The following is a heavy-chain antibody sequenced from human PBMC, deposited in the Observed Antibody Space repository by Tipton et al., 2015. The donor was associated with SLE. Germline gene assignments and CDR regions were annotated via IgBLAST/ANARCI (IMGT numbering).Heavy chain of an antibody. CDR3: ARVERAARGFDY. CDR2: IYYSGST. J-gene: IGHJ4*02. Sequence: TLSLTCTVSGGSISSYYWSWIRQPPGKGLEWIGYIYYSGSTNYNPPLKSRVTISVDTSKNQFSLKLGSVTAADTAVYYCARVERAARGFDYWGQGTLVTASS. CDR1: GGSISSYY. D-gene: IGHD6-13*01. V-gene: IGHV4-59*01.